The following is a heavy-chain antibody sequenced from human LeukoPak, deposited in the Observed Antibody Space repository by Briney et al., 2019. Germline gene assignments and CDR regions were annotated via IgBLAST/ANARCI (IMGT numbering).Heavy chain of an antibody. CDR2: INPDGSDK. Sequence: GGSLRLSCAASGFTFSSYHMSWVRQAPGKGLEWVANINPDGSDKYHVESVKGRFTMSRDNAKNALYLQMNSLRAEDTAVYYCARDPRQLPFWGQGTLVTVSS. D-gene: IGHD2-2*01. J-gene: IGHJ4*02. CDR3: ARDPRQLPF. CDR1: GFTFSSYH. V-gene: IGHV3-7*01.